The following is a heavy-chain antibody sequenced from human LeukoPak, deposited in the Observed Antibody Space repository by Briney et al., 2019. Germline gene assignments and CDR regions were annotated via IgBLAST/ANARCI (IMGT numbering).Heavy chain of an antibody. V-gene: IGHV3-66*01. CDR1: GFTVSSNY. D-gene: IGHD5-18*01. J-gene: IGHJ4*02. CDR2: IYSGGST. CDR3: ARRATTERGYSYGLDF. Sequence: GGSLRLSCAASGFTVSSNYMSWVRQAPGKGLEWASVIYSGGSTYYADSVKGRFTISRDNSKNTLYLQMNSLRAEDTAVYYCARRATTERGYSYGLDFWGQGTLVTVSS.